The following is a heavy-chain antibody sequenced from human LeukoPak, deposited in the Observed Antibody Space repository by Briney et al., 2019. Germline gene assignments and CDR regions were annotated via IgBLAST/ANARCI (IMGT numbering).Heavy chain of an antibody. CDR3: ARLRIEGYSYVRSPDAFDI. CDR2: ISSSSSYI. Sequence: PGGSLRPSCAASGFTFSSYSMNWVRQAPGKGLEWVSSISSSSSYIYYADSVKGRFTISRDNAKNSLYLQMNSLRAEDTAVYYCARLRIEGYSYVRSPDAFDIWGQGTMVTVSS. CDR1: GFTFSSYS. J-gene: IGHJ3*02. V-gene: IGHV3-21*01. D-gene: IGHD5-18*01.